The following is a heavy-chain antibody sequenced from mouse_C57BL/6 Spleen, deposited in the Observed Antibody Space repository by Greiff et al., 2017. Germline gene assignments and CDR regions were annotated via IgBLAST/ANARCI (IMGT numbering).Heavy chain of an antibody. J-gene: IGHJ4*01. CDR2: IEPSDSET. CDR3: ANSLRCSSFFYAMDY. CDR1: GYTFTSYW. Sequence: QVQLQQPGAELVRPGSSVKLSCKASGYTFTSYWMHWVKQRPIQGLEWIGNIEPSDSETHYNHKFKDKATLTVDKSSSTAYMQLSSLTTEDSAVYYWANSLRCSSFFYAMDYWGQGTSGTVSS. D-gene: IGHD1-1*01. V-gene: IGHV1-52*01.